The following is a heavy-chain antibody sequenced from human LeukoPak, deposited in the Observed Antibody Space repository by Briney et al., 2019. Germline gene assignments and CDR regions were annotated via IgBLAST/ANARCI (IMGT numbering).Heavy chain of an antibody. Sequence: ASVKVSCKASGYTFTSYGISWVRQAPGQGLEWMGWISAYNGNTNYAQKLQGRVTMTTDTSTSTAYMELRSLRSDDTAVYYCARDRSSGYSGYDFGYWGQGTLVTVSS. J-gene: IGHJ4*02. D-gene: IGHD5-12*01. V-gene: IGHV1-18*01. CDR3: ARDRSSGYSGYDFGY. CDR1: GYTFTSYG. CDR2: ISAYNGNT.